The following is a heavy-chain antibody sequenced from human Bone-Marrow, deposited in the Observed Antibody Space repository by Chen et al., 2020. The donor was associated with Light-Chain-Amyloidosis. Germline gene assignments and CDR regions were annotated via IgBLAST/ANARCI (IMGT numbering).Heavy chain of an antibody. CDR2: IYPDDSDA. CDR1: GYTFSNYW. CDR3: ARRRDGYNFDY. Sequence: EVQLEQSGPEVKKPGESLKLSCKGSGYTFSNYWIGWVRQMPGKGMEWMGVIYPDDSDARYSPSFEGQVTISADKSITTAYLQWRSLKASDTAMYYCARRRDGYNFDYWGQGTLVTVSS. D-gene: IGHD5-12*01. V-gene: IGHV5-51*01. J-gene: IGHJ4*02.